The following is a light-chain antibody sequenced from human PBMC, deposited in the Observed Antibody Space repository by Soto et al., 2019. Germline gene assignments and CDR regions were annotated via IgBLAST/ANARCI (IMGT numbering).Light chain of an antibody. Sequence: QSALTQPRSVSGSPGQSVTISCTGTSSDVGDYNYVSWYQQHPGKAPKLIIYDVSHRPSGVPDRFSGSNSGNTASLTISGLQAEDEADYYCCSYAGSHTWVFGGGTKVTVL. J-gene: IGLJ3*02. CDR3: CSYAGSHTWV. V-gene: IGLV2-11*01. CDR1: SSDVGDYNY. CDR2: DVS.